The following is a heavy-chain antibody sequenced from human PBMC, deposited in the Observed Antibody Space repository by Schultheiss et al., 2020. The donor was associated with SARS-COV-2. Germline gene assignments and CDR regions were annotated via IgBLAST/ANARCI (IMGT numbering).Heavy chain of an antibody. J-gene: IGHJ4*02. CDR2: IDWDDDK. Sequence: SGPTLVKPTQTLTLTCTFSGFSLTTSGMCVSWIRQPPGKALEWLARIDWDDDKYYNTSLKSRLTITKDTSKNQVVLTMTNMDPVDTATYYCAHIMGTTLHPLGDFDYWGQGTLVTVSS. CDR3: AHIMGTTLHPLGDFDY. CDR1: GFSLTTSGMC. V-gene: IGHV2-70*12. D-gene: IGHD4-17*01.